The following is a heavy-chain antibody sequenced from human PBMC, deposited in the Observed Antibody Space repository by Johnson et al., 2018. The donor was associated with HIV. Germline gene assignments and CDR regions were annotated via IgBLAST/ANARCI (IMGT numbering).Heavy chain of an antibody. J-gene: IGHJ3*02. CDR3: ARGTVCGGDCYSRAFDI. Sequence: VQLVESGGGLVQPGGSLRLSCAASGFTFSSYAMHWVRQAPGKGLEYVSAISSNGGSTYYANSVKGRFTISRDNSKNTRYLQMGSLRAEDMAVYYCARGTVCGGDCYSRAFDIWGQGTMVTVSS. CDR2: ISSNGGST. D-gene: IGHD2-21*02. V-gene: IGHV3-64*01. CDR1: GFTFSSYA.